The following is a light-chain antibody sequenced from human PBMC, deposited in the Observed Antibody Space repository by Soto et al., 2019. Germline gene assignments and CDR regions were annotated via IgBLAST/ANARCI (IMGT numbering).Light chain of an antibody. V-gene: IGLV3-1*01. CDR2: EDN. CDR1: NLGDKY. J-gene: IGLJ1*01. Sequence: SYELIQPPSVSVSPGQTASITCSGDNLGDKYACWYQQKPGQSPVLVIYEDNKRPSGIPERFSGSNSGNTATLTITGTQAMDEADYYCQAWDSNTANVFGTGTKLTVL. CDR3: QAWDSNTANV.